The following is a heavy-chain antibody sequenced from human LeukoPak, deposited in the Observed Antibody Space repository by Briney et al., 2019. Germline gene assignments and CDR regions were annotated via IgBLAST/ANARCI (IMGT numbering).Heavy chain of an antibody. CDR1: GFTFSSYS. Sequence: PGGSLRLSCAASGFTFSSYSMNWVRQAPGKGLEWVSSISSSSSYIYYADSVKGRFTISRDNAKNSLYLQMNSLRAEDTAVYYCARASSTAARLLSYWGQGTLVTVSS. CDR2: ISSSSSYI. V-gene: IGHV3-21*01. J-gene: IGHJ4*02. CDR3: ARASSTAARLLSY. D-gene: IGHD6-6*01.